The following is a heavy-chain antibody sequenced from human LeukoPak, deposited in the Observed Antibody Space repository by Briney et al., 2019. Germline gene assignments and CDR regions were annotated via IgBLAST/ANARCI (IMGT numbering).Heavy chain of an antibody. CDR1: GGSFSGYY. Sequence: SETLSLTCAVYGGSFSGYYWSWIRQPPGKGLEWIGEVNHSGSTNYNPSLKSRVTISVDTSKNQFSLKLSSVTAADTAVYYCARGPYYYDSSGYYCDYWGQGTLVTVSS. V-gene: IGHV4-34*01. CDR2: VNHSGST. J-gene: IGHJ4*02. D-gene: IGHD3-22*01. CDR3: ARGPYYYDSSGYYCDY.